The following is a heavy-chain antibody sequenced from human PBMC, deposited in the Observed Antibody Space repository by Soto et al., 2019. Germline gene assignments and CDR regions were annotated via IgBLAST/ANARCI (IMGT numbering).Heavy chain of an antibody. CDR3: ARDFEY. CDR1: GFAFSTFW. V-gene: IGHV3-74*01. Sequence: EVQLVESGGGLVQRGGSLRLSCEASGFAFSTFWMHWVRQAPGKGLVWVSRINSDGSSTYYSDFVKGRVTISRDNAKNTLYLQLNSLRPEDTAVYYCARDFEYWGQGTLVTVSS. CDR2: INSDGSST. J-gene: IGHJ4*02.